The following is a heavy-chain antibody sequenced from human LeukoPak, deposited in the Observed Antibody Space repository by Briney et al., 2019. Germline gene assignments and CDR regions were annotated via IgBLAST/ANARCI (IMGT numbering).Heavy chain of an antibody. J-gene: IGHJ5*02. V-gene: IGHV3-30*02. Sequence: GGSLRLSCAASGFTFSSYGIHWVRQAPGKGLEWVAFIRYDGSNKYYADSVKGRFTISRDTSKNTLYLQMNSLGAEDTALYYCGKDLRGSPPRRRFDPWGQGTLVTVSS. CDR2: IRYDGSNK. CDR3: GKDLRGSPPRRRFDP. CDR1: GFTFSSYG. D-gene: IGHD1-14*01.